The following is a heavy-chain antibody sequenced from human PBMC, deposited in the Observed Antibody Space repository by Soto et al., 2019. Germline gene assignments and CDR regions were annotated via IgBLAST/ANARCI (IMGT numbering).Heavy chain of an antibody. D-gene: IGHD3-10*01. J-gene: IGHJ4*02. V-gene: IGHV1-3*01. Sequence: QVQLVQSGAEVKKPGASVKVSCRASGYTFNYFAIHWLRQAPGQSLEWLGWFNPDKGQTKYSQRFQGRVPITRDTPASTSYMALRILKSEDTAVSSCARGLLARLWHFDNRGQGTLVHVYS. CDR3: ARGLLARLWHFDN. CDR1: GYTFNYFA. CDR2: FNPDKGQT.